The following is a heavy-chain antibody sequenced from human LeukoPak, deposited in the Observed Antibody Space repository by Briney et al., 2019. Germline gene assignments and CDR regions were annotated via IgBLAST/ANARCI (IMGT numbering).Heavy chain of an antibody. CDR1: GFTFSGYY. J-gene: IGHJ4*02. Sequence: PGGSLRLSCAASGFTFSGYYMSWIRQAPGKGLEWVSYISSSSSYTNYADSVKGRFTISRDNAKNSLYLQMNSLRAEDTAVYYCARVTAPAGVPAAMPGYWGQGTLVTVSS. CDR3: ARVTAPAGVPAAMPGY. CDR2: ISSSSSYT. V-gene: IGHV3-11*06. D-gene: IGHD2-2*01.